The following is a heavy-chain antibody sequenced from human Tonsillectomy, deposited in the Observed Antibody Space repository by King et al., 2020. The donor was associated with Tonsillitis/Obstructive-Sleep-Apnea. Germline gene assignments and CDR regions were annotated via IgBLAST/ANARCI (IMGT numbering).Heavy chain of an antibody. CDR3: AKDLGPGDYYYYGMVV. J-gene: IGHJ6*02. V-gene: IGHV3-30*18. D-gene: IGHD7-27*01. CDR2: ISYDGSNK. Sequence: HVQLVESGGGVVQPGRSLRLSCAASGFTFSSYGMHWVRQAPGKGLEWVAVISYDGSNKYYADSVKGRFTISRDNSKNTLYLQMNSLRAEDTAVYYCAKDLGPGDYYYYGMVVWGQGATVTVSS. CDR1: GFTFSSYG.